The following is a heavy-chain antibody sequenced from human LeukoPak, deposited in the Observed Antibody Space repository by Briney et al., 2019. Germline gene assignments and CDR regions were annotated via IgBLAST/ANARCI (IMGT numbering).Heavy chain of an antibody. Sequence: GGSLRLSCAASGFTFSSYDMNWVRQAPGKGLEWVSAISGSGGSTYYADSVKGRFTISRDNSKNTLYLQMNSLRAEDTAVYYCAKVEVVPAAIGDWFDPWGQGTLVTVSS. CDR3: AKVEVVPAAIGDWFDP. V-gene: IGHV3-23*01. J-gene: IGHJ5*02. CDR2: ISGSGGST. D-gene: IGHD2-2*02. CDR1: GFTFSSYD.